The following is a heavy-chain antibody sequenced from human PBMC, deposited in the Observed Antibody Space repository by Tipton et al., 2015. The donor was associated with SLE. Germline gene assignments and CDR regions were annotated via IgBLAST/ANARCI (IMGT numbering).Heavy chain of an antibody. CDR3: ARGLLQSDVWTAYPYYFMDL. CDR2: ITPLHRTA. J-gene: IGHJ6*03. D-gene: IGHD3/OR15-3a*01. Sequence: QVQLVQSGAEVKKPGSSVRVSCKASGGTFTSYVITWVRQAPGQGLEWVGGITPLHRTAHYAQKFRGRVTISADESTSTAYLELNSLRSEDAAMYYCARGLLQSDVWTAYPYYFMDLWGKGTTVTVSS. CDR1: GGTFTSYV. V-gene: IGHV1-69*01.